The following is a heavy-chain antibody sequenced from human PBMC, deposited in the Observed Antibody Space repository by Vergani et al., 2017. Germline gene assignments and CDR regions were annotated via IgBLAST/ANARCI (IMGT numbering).Heavy chain of an antibody. Sequence: QVQLVQSGAEVKKPGSSVKVSCKALGGTFSSYAISWVRQAPGQGLEWMGRIIPILGIANYAQKFQGRVTITADKSTSTAYMELSSLRSEDTAVYYCARCSGGRGGDPWGQGTLVTVSS. CDR1: GGTFSSYA. CDR2: IIPILGIA. J-gene: IGHJ5*02. CDR3: ARCSGGRGGDP. V-gene: IGHV1-69*04. D-gene: IGHD2-15*01.